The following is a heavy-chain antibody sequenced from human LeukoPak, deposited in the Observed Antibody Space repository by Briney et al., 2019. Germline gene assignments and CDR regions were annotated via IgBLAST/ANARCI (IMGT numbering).Heavy chain of an antibody. CDR3: TTDLGTYYHGSQRLIPIDY. V-gene: IGHV3-15*01. D-gene: IGHD3-10*01. CDR1: GFTFTNAL. J-gene: IGHJ4*02. Sequence: GGSLRLSCGNSGFTFTNALMSWVRQAPGKGLEWIGRIKSKTDGETTNYAEPVRGRFTISRDDSKSAVYLQMNSLKIEDTAVYYCTTDLGTYYHGSQRLIPIDYWGQGTLVTVSS. CDR2: IKSKTDGETT.